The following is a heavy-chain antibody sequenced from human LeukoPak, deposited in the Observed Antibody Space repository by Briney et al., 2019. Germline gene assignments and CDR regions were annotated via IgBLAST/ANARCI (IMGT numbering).Heavy chain of an antibody. J-gene: IGHJ4*02. CDR3: ARDMAFGGVLGY. Sequence: ASVEVSCKASGYTFTSYYMHWVRQAPGQGLEWMGIINPSGGSTSYAQKFQGRVTMTRDTSTSTVYMELSSLRSEDTAVYYCARDMAFGGVLGYWGQGTLVTVSS. V-gene: IGHV1-46*01. CDR1: GYTFTSYY. CDR2: INPSGGST. D-gene: IGHD3-16*01.